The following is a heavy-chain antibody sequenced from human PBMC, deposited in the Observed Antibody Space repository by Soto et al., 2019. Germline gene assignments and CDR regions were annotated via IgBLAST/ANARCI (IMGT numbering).Heavy chain of an antibody. D-gene: IGHD2-2*01. Sequence: ASVKVSCKSSGYTFTTCCMSWVRQAPGQGLEWMGWISSYNGNTNYAQRVQGRVTMTTDTSTSTTYMELRSLRSDDTAVYYCARGPRYCSSSICFAGVTWFDPWGQGTLVTVSS. V-gene: IGHV1-18*04. CDR1: GYTFTTCC. CDR3: ARGPRYCSSSICFAGVTWFDP. J-gene: IGHJ5*02. CDR2: ISSYNGNT.